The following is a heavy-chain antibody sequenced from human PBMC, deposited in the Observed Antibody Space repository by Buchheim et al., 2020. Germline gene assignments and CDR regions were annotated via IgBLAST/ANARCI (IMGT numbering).Heavy chain of an antibody. D-gene: IGHD1-1*01. J-gene: IGHJ6*02. V-gene: IGHV1-69*01. Sequence: QVQLVQSGAEVKKPGSSVKVSCKASGGTFSSYAISWVRQAPGQGLEWMGGIIPIFGTANYAQKFQGRVTITADESTSTAYMELSSLRSEDTAVYYCASAPPSVPTSRGALEPIFYYGMDVWGQGTT. CDR2: IIPIFGTA. CDR3: ASAPPSVPTSRGALEPIFYYGMDV. CDR1: GGTFSSYA.